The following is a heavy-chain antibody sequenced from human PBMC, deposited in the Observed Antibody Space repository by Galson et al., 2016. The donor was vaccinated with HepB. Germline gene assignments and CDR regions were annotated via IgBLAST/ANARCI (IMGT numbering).Heavy chain of an antibody. CDR3: ARGGVRGLEL. D-gene: IGHD3-10*01. CDR1: GGSFNPYS. CDR2: MFASGIR. V-gene: IGHV4-4*07. J-gene: IGHJ4*02. Sequence: SETLSLTCTVSGGSFNPYSWAWIRQPAGESLEWIGRMFASGIRRFSPSLKNRVTMSVDTSRNQFSLNLTSVTAADTAVYYCARGGVRGLELWGQGVVVAVSS.